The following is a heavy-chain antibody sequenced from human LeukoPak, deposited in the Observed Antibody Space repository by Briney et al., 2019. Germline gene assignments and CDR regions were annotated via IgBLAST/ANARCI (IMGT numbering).Heavy chain of an antibody. J-gene: IGHJ4*02. CDR2: IYTSGST. V-gene: IGHV4-4*07. D-gene: IGHD2-2*02. CDR3: ARGGGYCSSTSCYTEPLDY. CDR1: GGSISSYY. Sequence: SETLSLTCTVSGGSISSYYWSWIRQPAGKGLEWIGRIYTSGSTNYNPSLKSRVTMSVDTSKNQFSLKLSSVTAADTAVYYCARGGGYCSSTSCYTEPLDYWGQGTLVTVSS.